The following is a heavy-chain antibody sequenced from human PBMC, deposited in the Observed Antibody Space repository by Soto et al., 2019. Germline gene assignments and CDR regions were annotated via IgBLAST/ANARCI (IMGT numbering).Heavy chain of an antibody. CDR2: IKSKTDGGTT. D-gene: IGHD3-3*01. CDR3: TTDQDFWSGPIDY. V-gene: IGHV3-15*07. J-gene: IGHJ4*02. CDR1: GFTFSIAW. Sequence: PGGSLRLSFAASGFTFSIAWMNWVRQAPGKGLEWVGRIKSKTDGGTTDYAAPVKGRFTISRDDSKNTLYLQMNSLKTEDTAVYYCTTDQDFWSGPIDYWGQGTLVTVSS.